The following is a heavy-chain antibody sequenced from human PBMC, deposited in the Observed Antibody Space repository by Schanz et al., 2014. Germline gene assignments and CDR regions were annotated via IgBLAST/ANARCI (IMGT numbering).Heavy chain of an antibody. CDR1: GFTFSSHW. Sequence: EVQLVQSGGGLVQPGGSLRLSCAASGFTFSSHWMHWVRQDPGKGLVWVARINSVGSNTDYADSVKGRFTISRDNSKNTVYIQMNSLRAEDTAVYYCARGGPAYYFDDWGHGTLLAVSP. V-gene: IGHV3-74*01. J-gene: IGHJ4*01. CDR2: INSVGSNT. CDR3: ARGGPAYYFDD.